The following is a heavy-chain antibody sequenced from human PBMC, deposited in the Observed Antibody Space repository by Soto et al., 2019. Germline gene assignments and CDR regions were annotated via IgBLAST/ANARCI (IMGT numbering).Heavy chain of an antibody. J-gene: IGHJ5*02. CDR1: GYTFTSYG. CDR2: ISAYKGNT. D-gene: IGHD3-3*01. CDR3: ARDQSSAFRFLEWFPQGWFDP. V-gene: IGHV1-18*01. Sequence: QVQLVQSGAEVKKPGASVKVSCKASGYTFTSYGISWVRQAPGQGLEWMGWISAYKGNTNYAQKLQGRVTMTTDTSTSTAYMELRSLRSDDTAVYYCARDQSSAFRFLEWFPQGWFDPWGQGTLVTVSS.